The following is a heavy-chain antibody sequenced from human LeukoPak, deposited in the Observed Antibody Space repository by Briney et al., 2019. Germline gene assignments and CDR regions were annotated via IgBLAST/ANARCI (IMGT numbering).Heavy chain of an antibody. D-gene: IGHD2-2*02. V-gene: IGHV4-59*08. CDR2: MSYSGST. J-gene: IGHJ4*02. Sequence: SETLSLTCTVSGAFISSHYWSWIRQPPGKGLEWIGYMSYSGSTNYNPSLKSRVTMSIDTSKNQLSLKLSSVTAADTAVYYCARQGTRCSSTSCYNNFDYWGQGTLVTVSS. CDR3: ARQGTRCSSTSCYNNFDY. CDR1: GAFISSHY.